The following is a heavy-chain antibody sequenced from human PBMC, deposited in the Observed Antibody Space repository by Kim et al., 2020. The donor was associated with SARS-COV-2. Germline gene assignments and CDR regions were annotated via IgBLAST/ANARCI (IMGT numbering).Heavy chain of an antibody. V-gene: IGHV4-34*01. CDR1: GGSFSGYY. J-gene: IGHJ4*02. CDR2: INHSGST. CDR3: ARASDHYFDY. Sequence: SETLSLTCAVYGGSFSGYYWSWIRQPPGKGLEWIGEINHSGSTNYNPSLKSRVTISVDTSKNQFSLKLSSVTAADTAVYYCARASDHYFDYWGQGTMVTV.